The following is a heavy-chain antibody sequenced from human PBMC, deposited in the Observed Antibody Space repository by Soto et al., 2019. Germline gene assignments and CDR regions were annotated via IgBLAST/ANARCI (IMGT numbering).Heavy chain of an antibody. Sequence: SVKVSCKASGGTFSSYAISWVRQAPGQGLEWMGGIIPIFGTANYAQKFQGRVTITADESTSTAYMELSSLRSEDTAVYYCATPSLYYYDSSGYLDIWGQGTMVTVSS. CDR1: GGTFSSYA. V-gene: IGHV1-69*13. CDR3: ATPSLYYYDSSGYLDI. CDR2: IIPIFGTA. J-gene: IGHJ3*02. D-gene: IGHD3-22*01.